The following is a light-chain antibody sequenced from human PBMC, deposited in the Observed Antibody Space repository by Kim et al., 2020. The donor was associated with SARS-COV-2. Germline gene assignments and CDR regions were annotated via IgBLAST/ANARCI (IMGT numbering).Light chain of an antibody. J-gene: IGKJ1*01. V-gene: IGKV1-27*01. Sequence: DIQMTQSPSSLSASVGDRVTITCRASQGTLNFLAWFQQKPGKVPKLLIYGASTLQSGVPSRFSGSASGTDFTLTISSLQPEDDATYYCQKYNSALWTFGQGTKVDIK. CDR1: QGTLNF. CDR2: GAS. CDR3: QKYNSALWT.